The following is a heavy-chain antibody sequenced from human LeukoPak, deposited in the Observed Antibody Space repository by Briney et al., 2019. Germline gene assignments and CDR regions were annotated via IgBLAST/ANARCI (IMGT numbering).Heavy chain of an antibody. D-gene: IGHD2-2*01. CDR1: GGSISSYY. CDR3: ARLRLVVPAAPDY. J-gene: IGHJ4*02. CDR2: IYYSGST. Sequence: PSETLSLTCTVSGGSISSYYWSWIRQPPGKGLEWIGYIYYSGSTYYNPSLKSRVTISVDTSKNQFSLKLSSVTAADTAVYYCARLRLVVPAAPDYWGQGTLVTVSS. V-gene: IGHV4-30-4*08.